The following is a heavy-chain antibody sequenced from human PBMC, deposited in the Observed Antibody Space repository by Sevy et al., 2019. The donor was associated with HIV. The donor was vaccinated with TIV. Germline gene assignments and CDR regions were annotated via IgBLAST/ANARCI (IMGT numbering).Heavy chain of an antibody. D-gene: IGHD2-21*01. J-gene: IGHJ4*02. Sequence: GGCLRLSCAASGFTFSSNSMNWVRQAPGKGLEWISYINSRSSTIHYADSAKGRLTISTDNAKNSLYLQKSSLRAEDTAMSYSASGPSFLEVKNVRVDYWGQGTLVTVSS. CDR1: GFTFSSNS. CDR3: ASGPSFLEVKNVRVDY. V-gene: IGHV3-48*04. CDR2: INSRSSTI.